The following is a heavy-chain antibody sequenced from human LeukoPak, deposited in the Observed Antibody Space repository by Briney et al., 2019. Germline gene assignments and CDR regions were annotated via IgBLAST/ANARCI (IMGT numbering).Heavy chain of an antibody. CDR2: VYYSGST. J-gene: IGHJ6*03. CDR1: GGSISLSYYY. Sequence: SEALSLTCSVSGGSISLSYYYWGWIRQPPGKALEWIGSVYYSGSTYYNPSLKSRVTISVDTSKNQFSLKLSSVTAADTAVYYCAAPGGYSYGYGSYYYYYYMDVWGKGTTVTVSS. CDR3: AAPGGYSYGYGSYYYYYYMDV. D-gene: IGHD5-18*01. V-gene: IGHV4-39*07.